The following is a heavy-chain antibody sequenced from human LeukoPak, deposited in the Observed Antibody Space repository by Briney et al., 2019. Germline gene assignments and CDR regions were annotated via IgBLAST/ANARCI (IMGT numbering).Heavy chain of an antibody. Sequence: PSETLSLTCTVSGGSIGSDTYSYNWIRQPPGKGLEWIGYIFHTGSTYYSPSLKSRVTIAVDRSKKQFSLKLSSVTAADTAVYYCVRGYSDYPYYFDDWGQGTLVTVSS. CDR1: GGSIGSDTYS. V-gene: IGHV4-30-2*01. J-gene: IGHJ4*02. D-gene: IGHD5-12*01. CDR3: VRGYSDYPYYFDD. CDR2: IFHTGST.